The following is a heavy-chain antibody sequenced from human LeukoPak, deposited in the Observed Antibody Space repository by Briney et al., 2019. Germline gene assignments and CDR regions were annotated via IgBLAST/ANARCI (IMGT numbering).Heavy chain of an antibody. D-gene: IGHD4-23*01. CDR2: ISGSAVST. CDR3: AKAVPKAVVTPSFDY. J-gene: IGHJ4*02. CDR1: GFTFSSYG. V-gene: IGHV3-23*01. Sequence: PGGSLRLSCAASGFTFSSYGMSWVRQAPGKGLKWVSAISGSAVSTYYADSVKGRFTISRDNSKNTLYLQMNSLRVEDTAVYYCAKAVPKAVVTPSFDYWGQGTLVTVSS.